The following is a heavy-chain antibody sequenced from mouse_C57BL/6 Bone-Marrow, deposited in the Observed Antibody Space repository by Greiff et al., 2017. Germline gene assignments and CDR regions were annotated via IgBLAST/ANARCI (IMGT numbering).Heavy chain of an antibody. Sequence: QVQLQQPGAELVKPGASVKLSCKASGYTFTSYWMHWVKQRPGQGLEWIGMIHPNSGSTNYNEKFKSKATLTVDKSASTAYMQLSSLTSEDSAVYYCARDDDGYSDYWGQGTTLTVSS. V-gene: IGHV1-64*01. J-gene: IGHJ2*01. CDR1: GYTFTSYW. CDR3: ARDDDGYSDY. D-gene: IGHD2-3*01. CDR2: IHPNSGST.